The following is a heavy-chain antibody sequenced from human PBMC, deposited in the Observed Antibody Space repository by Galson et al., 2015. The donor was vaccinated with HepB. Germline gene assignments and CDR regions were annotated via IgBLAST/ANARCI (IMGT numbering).Heavy chain of an antibody. J-gene: IGHJ4*02. CDR3: SRTSLVGPGIYYFDS. D-gene: IGHD1-26*01. Sequence: PALVKPTPTVALTCTFSGFSLTTSRVCVSWIRQSPGKALQWLARIDWDDDKFYNTSVKTRLTISKDITKNQVVLTMTNLDPEDTGMHYCSRTSLVGPGIYYFDSWGQGTPVTVSS. CDR2: IDWDDDK. V-gene: IGHV2-70*17. CDR1: GFSLTTSRVC.